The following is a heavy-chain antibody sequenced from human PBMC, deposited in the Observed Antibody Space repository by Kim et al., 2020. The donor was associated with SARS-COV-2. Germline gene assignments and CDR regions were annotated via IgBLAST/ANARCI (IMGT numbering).Heavy chain of an antibody. CDR3: AKDVYYGSSVDY. V-gene: IGHV3-23*01. CDR1: GFTFSTYA. Sequence: GGSLRLSCAVSGFTFSTYAMNWVRQAPGKGLEWVADISGSGANTHYADSVKGRFTISRDNSENTLYLQMNSLRGDDTAVYYCAKDVYYGSSVDYWGQRTLVTVSS. CDR2: ISGSGANT. D-gene: IGHD3-10*01. J-gene: IGHJ4*02.